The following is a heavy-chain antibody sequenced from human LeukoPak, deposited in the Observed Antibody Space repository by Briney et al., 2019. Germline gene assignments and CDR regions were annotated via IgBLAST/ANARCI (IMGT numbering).Heavy chain of an antibody. D-gene: IGHD7-27*01. V-gene: IGHV3-15*01. CDR3: ATDSNWGFFD. J-gene: IGHJ4*02. CDR1: GITFNDVW. CDR2: ILRITEGGTT. Sequence: AGGSLRLSCAASGITFNDVWMSWVRQAPGKGLEWVGRILRITEGGTTDYAAPVKGRFTISRDDSKTTLYLQMNSLKTEDTAVYYCATDSNWGFFDWGQGTLVTVSP.